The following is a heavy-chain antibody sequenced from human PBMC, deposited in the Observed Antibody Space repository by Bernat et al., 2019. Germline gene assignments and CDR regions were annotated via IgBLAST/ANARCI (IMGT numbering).Heavy chain of an antibody. V-gene: IGHV3-23*01. CDR2: ISNSGGGT. D-gene: IGHD3-3*01. CDR1: GFTFSSYA. CDR3: AKMELFDFWNHNDAFDI. J-gene: IGHJ3*02. Sequence: EVRLLESGGGLVQPGGSLRLSCAASGFTFSSYAISWVRQAPGKGLEWVSAISNSGGGTYYADSVKGRFTISRDNSKNTLYLQMNSLRAEDTAVYYCAKMELFDFWNHNDAFDIWGQGTMVTVSS.